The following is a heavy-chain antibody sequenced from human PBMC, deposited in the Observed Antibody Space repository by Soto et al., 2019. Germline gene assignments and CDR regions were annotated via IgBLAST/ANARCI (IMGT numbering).Heavy chain of an antibody. J-gene: IGHJ5*02. CDR3: ARDLGYCSGGSCYRWFDP. CDR1: GGSISSYY. CDR2: IYYSGST. Sequence: PSETLSLTCTVSGGSISSYYWSWIRQPPGKGLEWIGYIYYSGSTNYNPSLKSRVTISVDTSKNQFSLKLSSVTAADTAVHYCARDLGYCSGGSCYRWFDPWGQGTLVTVSS. D-gene: IGHD2-15*01. V-gene: IGHV4-59*01.